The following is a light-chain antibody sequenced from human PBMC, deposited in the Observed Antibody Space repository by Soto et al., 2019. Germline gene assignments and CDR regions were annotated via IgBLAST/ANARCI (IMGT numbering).Light chain of an antibody. V-gene: IGKV3-20*01. CDR1: QSVSSSY. J-gene: IGKJ5*01. CDR3: QQYGGSPFT. Sequence: EIVLTQSSGTLSLSPGERATLSCRASQSVSSSYLAWYQQKPGQAPRLLIYAASTRATGVPGRFSGSGSGTDFTLTISRLEPEDFAVYYCQQYGGSPFTFGQGTRLEIK. CDR2: AAS.